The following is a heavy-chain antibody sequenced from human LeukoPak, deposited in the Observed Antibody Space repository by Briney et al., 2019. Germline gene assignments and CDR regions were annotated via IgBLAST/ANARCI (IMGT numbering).Heavy chain of an antibody. CDR3: ARDLADGVLDY. V-gene: IGHV1-69*04. CDR1: GGTFSSYA. CDR2: IIPILGIA. Sequence: SVKVSCKASGGTFSSYAISWVRQAPGQGREWMGRIIPILGIANYAQKFQGRVTITADKSTSTAYMELSSLRSEDTAVYYCARDLADGVLDYWGQGTLVTVSS. J-gene: IGHJ4*02. D-gene: IGHD3-10*01.